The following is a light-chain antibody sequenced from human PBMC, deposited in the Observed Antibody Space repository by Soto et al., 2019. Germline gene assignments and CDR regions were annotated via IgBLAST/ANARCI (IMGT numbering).Light chain of an antibody. CDR3: CSYAGSSTHVV. V-gene: IGLV2-23*01. CDR1: SSDVGSYNL. J-gene: IGLJ2*01. CDR2: EGS. Sequence: QSALTQPASVSGSPGQSITISCTGTSSDVGSYNLVSWYQQNPGKAPKLMIYEGSKRPSGVSNRFSGSKSGNTASLTIAGLQAEYEADYYCCSYAGSSTHVVFGGGTALAVL.